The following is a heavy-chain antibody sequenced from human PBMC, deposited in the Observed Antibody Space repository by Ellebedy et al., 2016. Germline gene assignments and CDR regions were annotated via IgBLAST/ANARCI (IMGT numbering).Heavy chain of an antibody. CDR2: IYYSGST. D-gene: IGHD4-23*01. V-gene: IGHV4-59*08. J-gene: IGHJ4*02. Sequence: SETLSLTCTVSGGSISSYYWSWIRQPPGKGLEWIGYIYYSGSTYYNPSLKSRVTISVDTSKNQFSLKLSSVTAADTAVYYCARVFYGGNSGGFLDYWGQGTLVTVSS. CDR3: ARVFYGGNSGGFLDY. CDR1: GGSISSYY.